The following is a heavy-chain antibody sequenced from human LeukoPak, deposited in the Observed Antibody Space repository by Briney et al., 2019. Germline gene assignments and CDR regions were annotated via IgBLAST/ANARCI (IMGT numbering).Heavy chain of an antibody. Sequence: GASVKVSCKASGGTFSSYAISWVRQAPGQGLEWMGRIIPILGIANYAQKFQGRVTITADKSTSTAYMELSSLRSEDTAVYYCARDAPQSSSWYPHDYWGQGTLVTVSS. CDR3: ARDAPQSSSWYPHDY. CDR1: GGTFSSYA. V-gene: IGHV1-69*04. CDR2: IIPILGIA. J-gene: IGHJ4*02. D-gene: IGHD6-13*01.